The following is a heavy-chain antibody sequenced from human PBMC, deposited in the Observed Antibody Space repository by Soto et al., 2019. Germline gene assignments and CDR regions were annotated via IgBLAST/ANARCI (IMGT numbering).Heavy chain of an antibody. Sequence: GGSLRLSCATCGLTFSNYAMSWVRQAPGGGPEWVSSMSGSSSTTYYADSVRGRFTISRDRSKNTLYLQMSSLRAEDTALYYCAKNQERELPRVIDFWGQGTLVTVSS. V-gene: IGHV3-23*01. D-gene: IGHD1-7*01. CDR1: GLTFSNYA. CDR2: MSGSSSTT. CDR3: AKNQERELPRVIDF. J-gene: IGHJ4*02.